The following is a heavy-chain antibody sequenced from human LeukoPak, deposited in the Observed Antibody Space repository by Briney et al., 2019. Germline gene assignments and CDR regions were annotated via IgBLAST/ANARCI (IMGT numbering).Heavy chain of an antibody. J-gene: IGHJ6*03. V-gene: IGHV4-34*01. Sequence: SETLSLTCAVYGGSFSGYYWSWIHQPPGKGLEWIGEINHSGSTNYNPSLKSRVTISVDTSKNQFSLKLSSVTAADTAVYYCARGGLIAAAGPHYYYYMDVWGKGTTVTVSS. CDR2: INHSGST. D-gene: IGHD6-13*01. CDR1: GGSFSGYY. CDR3: ARGGLIAAAGPHYYYYMDV.